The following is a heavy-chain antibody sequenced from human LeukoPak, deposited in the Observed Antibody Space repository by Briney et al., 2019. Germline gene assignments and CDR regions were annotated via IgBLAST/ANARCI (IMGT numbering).Heavy chain of an antibody. D-gene: IGHD3-10*01. CDR3: ARGRGVSSEGFDP. Sequence: SQTLSLTCTVSGGSISSGGYYWSWIRQHPGKGLEWIGYIYYSGSTYYNPSLKSRVTISVDTSKNQFSLKLSSVTAADTAVYYCARGRGVSSEGFDPWGQGTLVTVSS. CDR1: GGSISSGGYY. CDR2: IYYSGST. J-gene: IGHJ5*02. V-gene: IGHV4-31*03.